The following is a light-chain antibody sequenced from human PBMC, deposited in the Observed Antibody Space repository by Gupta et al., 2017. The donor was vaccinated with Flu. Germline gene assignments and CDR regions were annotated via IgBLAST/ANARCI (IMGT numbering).Light chain of an antibody. CDR1: SSNNLNKY. CDR2: DNS. V-gene: IGLV1-51*01. CDR3: GTWDCSLNNVV. J-gene: IGLJ2*01. Sequence: SSSNNLNKYVPWDQQLPGTAPKLLIYDNSKRPAGITYRFYGSKSGTSATLDITGLQIWDEADYYCGTWDCSLNNVVFGGGAKLTVL.